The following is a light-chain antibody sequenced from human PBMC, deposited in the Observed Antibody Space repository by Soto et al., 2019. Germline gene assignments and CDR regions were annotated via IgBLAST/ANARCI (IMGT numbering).Light chain of an antibody. J-gene: IGKJ1*01. V-gene: IGKV3-15*01. CDR2: GAS. Sequence: VLTQSPATLSMSPGERATLSCRASQSIGNNLAWYQQKPGQTPRLLIYGASTRATGIPARFSGSGSETAFTLTISSLQSEDFAVYYCQQYDNWPPWTFGQGTKVEVK. CDR1: QSIGNN. CDR3: QQYDNWPPWT.